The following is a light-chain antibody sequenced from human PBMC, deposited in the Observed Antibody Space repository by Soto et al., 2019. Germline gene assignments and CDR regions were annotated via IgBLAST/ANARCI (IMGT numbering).Light chain of an antibody. V-gene: IGLV1-44*01. CDR2: SNN. J-gene: IGLJ2*01. Sequence: QSVLTQPPSASGTPGQRVTISCSGGSSNIGSNTVNWYQQLPGTAPNLLIYSNNQRPSGVPDRFSGSTSGTSASLAISGLQSEDEADYYCAAWDDSLNAVVFGGGTKLTVL. CDR3: AAWDDSLNAVV. CDR1: SSNIGSNT.